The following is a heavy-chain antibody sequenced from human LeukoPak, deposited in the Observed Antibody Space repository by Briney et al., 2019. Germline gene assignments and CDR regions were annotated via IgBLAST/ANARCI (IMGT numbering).Heavy chain of an antibody. CDR1: GGSISSYY. Sequence: PSETLSLTCTVSGGSISSYYWSWIRQPPGKGLEWIGYIYYSGSTNYNPSLKSRVTISVDTSKNQFSLKLSSVTAADTAVYYCARHGTVTTKWTSDYWGQGTLVTVSS. CDR2: IYYSGST. D-gene: IGHD4-17*01. J-gene: IGHJ4*02. CDR3: ARHGTVTTKWTSDY. V-gene: IGHV4-59*08.